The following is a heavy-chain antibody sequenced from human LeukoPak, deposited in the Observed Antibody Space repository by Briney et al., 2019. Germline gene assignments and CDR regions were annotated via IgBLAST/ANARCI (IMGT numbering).Heavy chain of an antibody. Sequence: GGSLRLSCAASGFTFSSYSMNWVRQAPGKGLEWVSYISSSSSTIYYADSVKGRFTIFRDNAKNSLYLQMNSLRAEDTAVYYCARGGYYGSGSYSPPDYWGQGTLVTVSS. D-gene: IGHD3-10*01. CDR2: ISSSSSTI. CDR1: GFTFSSYS. CDR3: ARGGYYGSGSYSPPDY. J-gene: IGHJ4*02. V-gene: IGHV3-48*01.